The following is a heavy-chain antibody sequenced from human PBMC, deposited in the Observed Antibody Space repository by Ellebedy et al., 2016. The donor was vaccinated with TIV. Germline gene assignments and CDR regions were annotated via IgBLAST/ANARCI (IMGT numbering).Heavy chain of an antibody. CDR3: ARHSWRSDWFFDL. CDR1: GYRFTSYW. J-gene: IGHJ2*01. Sequence: GGSLRLXCQAFGYRFTSYWISWVRQMPGKGLEWMGRIDTSDSYNNYSPSFQGHVTISADKSTNTAYLQWSSLKASDTAMYYCARHSWRSDWFFDLWGRGTLATVSS. V-gene: IGHV5-10-1*01. D-gene: IGHD3-16*01. CDR2: IDTSDSYN.